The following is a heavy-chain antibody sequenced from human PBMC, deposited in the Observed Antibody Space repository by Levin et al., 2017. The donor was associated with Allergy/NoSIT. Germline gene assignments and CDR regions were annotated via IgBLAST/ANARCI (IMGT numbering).Heavy chain of an antibody. CDR2: IYYSGST. V-gene: IGHV4-59*08. CDR3: ARGSYSSGWYWFDP. J-gene: IGHJ5*02. CDR1: GGSISSNY. D-gene: IGHD6-19*01. Sequence: SETLSLTCTVSGGSISSNYWSWIWQPPGKGLEWIGYIYYSGSTNYNPSLKSRVTISVDTSKNQFSLKLNSVTAADTAVYYCARGSYSSGWYWFDPWGQGTLVTVSS.